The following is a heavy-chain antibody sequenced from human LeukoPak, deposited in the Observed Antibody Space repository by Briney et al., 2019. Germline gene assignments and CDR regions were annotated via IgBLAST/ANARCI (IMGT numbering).Heavy chain of an antibody. D-gene: IGHD3-10*01. J-gene: IGHJ5*02. CDR1: GDSISSSNW. V-gene: IGHV4-28*03. Sequence: SDTLSLTCAVSGDSISSSNWWGWIRQPPGKGLEWIGYIYYSGSTNYKPSLKSRVTISVDTSKNQFSLKLSSVTAADTAVYYCARGGYYGSGNDFRFDPWGQGTLVTVSS. CDR3: ARGGYYGSGNDFRFDP. CDR2: IYYSGST.